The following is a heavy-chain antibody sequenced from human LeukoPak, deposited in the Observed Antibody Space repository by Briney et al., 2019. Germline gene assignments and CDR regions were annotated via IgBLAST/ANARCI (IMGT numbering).Heavy chain of an antibody. CDR3: AREAITIFGVVRTQTTYGPHRFDP. CDR1: GGSISSSSYY. Sequence: SETLSLTCTVSGGSISSSSYYWGWIRQPPGKGLEWIGSIYYSGSTYYNPSLKSRVTISVDTSKNQFSLKLSSVIAADTAVYYCAREAITIFGVVRTQTTYGPHRFDPWGQGTLVTVSS. CDR2: IYYSGST. J-gene: IGHJ5*02. V-gene: IGHV4-39*07. D-gene: IGHD3-3*01.